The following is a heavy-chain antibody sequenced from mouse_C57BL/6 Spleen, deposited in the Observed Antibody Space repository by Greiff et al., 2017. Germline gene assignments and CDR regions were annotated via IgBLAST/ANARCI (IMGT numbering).Heavy chain of an antibody. CDR2: INYDGSST. J-gene: IGHJ3*01. V-gene: IGHV5-16*01. CDR1: GFTFSDYY. CDR3: AIYYDDDGAWFAY. Sequence: EVHLVESEGGLVQPGSSMKLSCTASGFTFSDYYMAWVRQVPEKGLEWVANINYDGSSTYYLDSLKSRFIISRDNAKNILYLQMSSLKSEDTATYYCAIYYDDDGAWFAYWGQGTLVTVSA. D-gene: IGHD2-4*01.